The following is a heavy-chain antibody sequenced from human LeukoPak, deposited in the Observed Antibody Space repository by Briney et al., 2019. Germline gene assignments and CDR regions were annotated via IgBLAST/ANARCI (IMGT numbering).Heavy chain of an antibody. Sequence: GGSLRLSCAASGFTFSSYGMHWVRQAPGKGLEWVSVISNSGGSTFYADSVKGRFTISRDNSKNTLYLQMNSLRAEDTAVYYCAKRASGSGTSLYYFDYWGQGTLVTVSS. CDR3: AKRASGSGTSLYYFDY. J-gene: IGHJ4*02. CDR2: ISNSGGST. V-gene: IGHV3-23*01. D-gene: IGHD3-10*01. CDR1: GFTFSSYG.